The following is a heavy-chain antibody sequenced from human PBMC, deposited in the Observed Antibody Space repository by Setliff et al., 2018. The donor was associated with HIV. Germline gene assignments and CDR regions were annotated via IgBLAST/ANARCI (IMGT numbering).Heavy chain of an antibody. V-gene: IGHV4-59*01. CDR1: GGSISNYY. Sequence: SETLSLTCSVSGGSISNYYWSWIRQPPGKGLEWIGYIYYSGNTNYSPSLKSRVTISVYTSKNQFSLKLSSVTAADTAVYYCARTFNSGYLSYAFDIWGQGTMVTVSS. D-gene: IGHD3-22*01. J-gene: IGHJ3*02. CDR2: IYYSGNT. CDR3: ARTFNSGYLSYAFDI.